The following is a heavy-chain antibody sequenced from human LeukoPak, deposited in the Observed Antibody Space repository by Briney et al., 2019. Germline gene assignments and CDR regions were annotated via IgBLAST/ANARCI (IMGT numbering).Heavy chain of an antibody. CDR3: ARIVGAFGGGPDNWFDP. Sequence: PSETLSLTCTVSGGSISSGSYYWSWIRQPAGKGLEWIGRIYTSGSTNYNPSLKSRVTISVDTSKNQFSLILSSVTAADTAVYYCARIVGAFGGGPDNWFDPWGQGTLVTVSS. D-gene: IGHD1-26*01. CDR1: GGSISSGSYY. CDR2: IYTSGST. J-gene: IGHJ5*02. V-gene: IGHV4-61*02.